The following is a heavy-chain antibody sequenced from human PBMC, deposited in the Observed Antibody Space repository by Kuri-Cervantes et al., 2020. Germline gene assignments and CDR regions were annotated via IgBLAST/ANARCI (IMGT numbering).Heavy chain of an antibody. V-gene: IGHV4-38-2*01. D-gene: IGHD6-19*01. Sequence: GSLRLSCAVSGYSISSGYYWGWIRQPPGKGLEWIGSIYQSGSAYYNPSLQSRVTISVDTSKNQFSLKLSSVTAADTAVYYCARHDLGEEQWLVGGYFDLWGRGTLVTVSS. CDR3: ARHDLGEEQWLVGGYFDL. J-gene: IGHJ2*01. CDR1: GYSISSGYY. CDR2: IYQSGSA.